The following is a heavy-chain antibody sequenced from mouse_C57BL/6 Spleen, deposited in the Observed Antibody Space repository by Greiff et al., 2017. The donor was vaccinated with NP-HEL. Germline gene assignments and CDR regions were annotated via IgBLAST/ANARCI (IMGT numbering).Heavy chain of an antibody. CDR2: IYPGDGDT. D-gene: IGHD1-1*01. CDR1: GYAFSSYW. Sequence: QVQLQQSGAELVKPGASVKISCKASGYAFSSYWMNWVKQRPGKGLEWIGQIYPGDGDTNYNGKFKGKATLTADKSSSTAYMQLSSLTSEDSAVYFCARGRDYGSSSWFAYWGQGTLVTVSA. V-gene: IGHV1-80*01. CDR3: ARGRDYGSSSWFAY. J-gene: IGHJ3*01.